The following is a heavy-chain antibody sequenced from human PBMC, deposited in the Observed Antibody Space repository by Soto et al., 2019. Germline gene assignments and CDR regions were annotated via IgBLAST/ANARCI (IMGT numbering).Heavy chain of an antibody. J-gene: IGHJ6*02. CDR1: GGSISSGGYY. Sequence: SETLSLTCTVSGGSISSGGYYWSWIRQHPGKGLEWIGYIYYSGSTYYNPSLKSRVTISVDASKNQFSLKLSSVTAADTAVYYCARVRGSYYGYGMDVWGQGTTVTVSS. V-gene: IGHV4-31*03. CDR2: IYYSGST. CDR3: ARVRGSYYGYGMDV. D-gene: IGHD1-26*01.